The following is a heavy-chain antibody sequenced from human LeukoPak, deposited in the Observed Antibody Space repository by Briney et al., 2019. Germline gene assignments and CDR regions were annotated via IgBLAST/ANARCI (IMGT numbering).Heavy chain of an antibody. D-gene: IGHD3-22*01. V-gene: IGHV1-69*13. CDR3: ARHRDSSGYYNFDY. CDR1: GGTFSSYA. Sequence: ASVKVSCKASGGTFSSYAISWVRQAPGQGPEWMGGIIPIFGTANYAQKFQGRVTITADESTSTAYMELSSLRSEDTAVYYCARHRDSSGYYNFDYWGQGTLVTVSS. J-gene: IGHJ4*02. CDR2: IIPIFGTA.